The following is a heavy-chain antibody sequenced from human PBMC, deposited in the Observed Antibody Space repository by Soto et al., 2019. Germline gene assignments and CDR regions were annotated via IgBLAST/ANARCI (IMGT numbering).Heavy chain of an antibody. V-gene: IGHV4-59*01. J-gene: IGHJ4*02. Sequence: SETLSLTCTVSGGSISSYYWSWIRQPPGKGLEWIGYIYYSGSTNYNPSLKSRVTISVDTSKNQFSLKLSSVTAADTAVYYCARSTDYYDSSGYYPYFDYWGQGTLVTVS. CDR2: IYYSGST. CDR3: ARSTDYYDSSGYYPYFDY. D-gene: IGHD3-22*01. CDR1: GGSISSYY.